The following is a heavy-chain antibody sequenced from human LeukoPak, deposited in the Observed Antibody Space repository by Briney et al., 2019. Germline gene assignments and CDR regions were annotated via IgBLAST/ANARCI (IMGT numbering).Heavy chain of an antibody. D-gene: IGHD5-24*01. CDR1: GFTFSNYA. J-gene: IGHJ4*02. CDR2: ISDSGRST. CDR3: AKRGMTTIKEGFDY. V-gene: IGHV3-23*01. Sequence: GGSLRLSCAASGFTFSNYAMSWGRQDPGKGLEWVSAISDSGRSTYYADSVKGRFSISRDNSKYTLFLQMDSLKAEDTAVYYCAKRGMTTIKEGFDYWGQGTLVTVSS.